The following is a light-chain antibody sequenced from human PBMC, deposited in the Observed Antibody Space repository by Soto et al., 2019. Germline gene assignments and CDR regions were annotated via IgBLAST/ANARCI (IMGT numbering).Light chain of an antibody. Sequence: EIVLTQSPGTLSLSPGERATLSCRASQSVSSSYLAWYQQKPGQAPRLLIYGASSRATGIPDRFSGSGSGTDCTLTISRLEPEDFAVYYWQQYGSSRMYTFGQGTKLEIK. CDR2: GAS. J-gene: IGKJ2*01. V-gene: IGKV3-20*01. CDR1: QSVSSSY. CDR3: QQYGSSRMYT.